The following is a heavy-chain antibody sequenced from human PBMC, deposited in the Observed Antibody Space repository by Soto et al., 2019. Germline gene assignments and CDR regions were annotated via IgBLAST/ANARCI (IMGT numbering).Heavy chain of an antibody. CDR2: IIPIFGTA. V-gene: IGHV1-69*01. Sequence: QVQLVQSGAEVKKPGSSVKVSCKAAGGTFSSYAISWVRQAPGQGLEWMGGIIPIFGTANYAQKFQGRVTITADESKRTAYKELSSLRSEDTAVYYCAREGNNSESYYVGSFQHWGQGTLVTVSS. J-gene: IGHJ1*01. CDR3: AREGNNSESYYVGSFQH. CDR1: GGTFSSYA. D-gene: IGHD1-26*01.